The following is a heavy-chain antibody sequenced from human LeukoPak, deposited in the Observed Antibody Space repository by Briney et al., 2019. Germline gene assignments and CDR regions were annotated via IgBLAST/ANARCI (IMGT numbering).Heavy chain of an antibody. Sequence: ASVKVSCKASGYTFTSYGISWVRQAPGQGLEWMGWISAYNGNTNYAQKLQGRVTMTTDTSTSTAYMELRSLRSDDTAVYYCARDLGKERIAVAQDFGEWGQGTLVTVSS. D-gene: IGHD6-19*01. J-gene: IGHJ4*02. CDR3: ARDLGKERIAVAQDFGE. CDR1: GYTFTSYG. V-gene: IGHV1-18*01. CDR2: ISAYNGNT.